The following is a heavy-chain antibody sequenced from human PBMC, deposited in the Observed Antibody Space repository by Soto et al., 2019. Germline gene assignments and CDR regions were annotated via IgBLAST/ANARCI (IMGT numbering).Heavy chain of an antibody. J-gene: IGHJ4*02. CDR2: IIPIFGTA. CDR3: AGDYYGSGSPWD. D-gene: IGHD3-10*01. V-gene: IGHV1-69*01. Sequence: QVQLVQSGAEVKKPGASVKVSCKASGYTFTSYDINWVRQAPGQGLEWMGGIIPIFGTANYAQKFQGRVTITADESTSTAYMELSSLRSEDTAVYYCAGDYYGSGSPWDWGQGTLVTVSS. CDR1: GYTFTSYD.